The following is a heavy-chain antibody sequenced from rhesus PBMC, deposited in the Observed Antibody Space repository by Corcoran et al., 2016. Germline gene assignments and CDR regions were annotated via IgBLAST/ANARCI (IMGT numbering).Heavy chain of an antibody. J-gene: IGHJ5-1*01. CDR2: ISVSGGST. CDR3: AREGPVTTYPLFDV. CDR1: GGSVSSRNW. Sequence: QLQLQESGPGLVKPSETLSLTCAVSGGSVSSRNWWRWFRQPPGKGLEWIGRISVSGGSTSYNPSLTSRVTISTDTSKNQFSLKVSSVTAADTTVYYCAREGPVTTYPLFDVWGPGVLVTVSS. D-gene: IGHD4-23*01. V-gene: IGHV4-57*01.